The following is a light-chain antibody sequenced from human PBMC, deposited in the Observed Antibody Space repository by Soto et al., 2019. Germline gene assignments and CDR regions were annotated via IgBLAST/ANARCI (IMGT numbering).Light chain of an antibody. J-gene: IGKJ1*01. Sequence: EIVMTQSPATLSVSPGERATLYCRASQSVSNNLAWYQQKPGQTPRLLIYGASTRATGIPARFSGSGSGTEFTLTISSLQSEDFAVYYCKQYNNWPPWTFGQGTKVEIK. CDR1: QSVSNN. CDR2: GAS. CDR3: KQYNNWPPWT. V-gene: IGKV3-15*01.